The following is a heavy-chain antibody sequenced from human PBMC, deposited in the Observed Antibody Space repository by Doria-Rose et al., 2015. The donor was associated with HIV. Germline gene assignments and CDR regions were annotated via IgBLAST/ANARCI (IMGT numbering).Heavy chain of an antibody. CDR2: IFYTGST. J-gene: IGHJ4*02. D-gene: IGHD1-26*01. CDR3: ARVLSGTYDY. Sequence: GPGLVKPSETLSLTCSVSGGSISHYYWSWIRQPPDKGLEYIGDIFYTGSTNYSPSLKSRVSISIDTSKNKFSLRLSSVTAADTAVYYCARVLSGTYDYWGQGTLVTVSS. V-gene: IGHV4-59*01. CDR1: GGSISHYY.